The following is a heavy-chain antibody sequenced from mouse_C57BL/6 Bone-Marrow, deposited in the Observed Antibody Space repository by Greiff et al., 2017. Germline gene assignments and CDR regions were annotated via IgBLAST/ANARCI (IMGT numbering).Heavy chain of an antibody. J-gene: IGHJ2*01. CDR3: ARLDGYYDS. CDR2: ISNGGGSP. Sequence: EVMLVESGGGLVQPGGSLKLSCAASGFTFSDYYMYWVRQTPEKRLEWVAYISNGGGSPYYPDTVTGRFTISRENAKNTLYLQMSRLKSEDTAMYYCARLDGYYDSWGQGTTLTVSS. CDR1: GFTFSDYY. D-gene: IGHD2-3*01. V-gene: IGHV5-12*01.